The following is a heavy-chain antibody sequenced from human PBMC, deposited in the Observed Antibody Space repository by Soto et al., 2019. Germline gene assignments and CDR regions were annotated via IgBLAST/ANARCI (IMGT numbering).Heavy chain of an antibody. CDR2: ISSNGGST. CDR1: GFTFSSYA. D-gene: IGHD2-2*02. Sequence: EVQLVESGGGLVQPGGSLRLSCAASGFTFSSYAMHWVRQAPGKGLEYVSAISSNGGSTYYANYVKGRFTISRDNSKNTLYLQMGSLRAEDMAVYYCARGGYCSSTSCYTGNDYWGQGTLVTVSS. V-gene: IGHV3-64*01. J-gene: IGHJ4*02. CDR3: ARGGYCSSTSCYTGNDY.